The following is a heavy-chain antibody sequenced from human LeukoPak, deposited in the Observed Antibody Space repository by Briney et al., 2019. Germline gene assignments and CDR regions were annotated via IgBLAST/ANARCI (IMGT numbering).Heavy chain of an antibody. Sequence: PGRSLRLSCAASGFTFSSYSMNWVRQAPGKGLEWVSSISSSSSYIYYADSVKGRFTISRDNAKNSLYLQMNSLRAEDTAVYYCARGVGYYDYVWGSSRGQGTLVTVSS. CDR1: GFTFSSYS. V-gene: IGHV3-21*01. CDR2: ISSSSSYI. J-gene: IGHJ4*02. D-gene: IGHD3-16*01. CDR3: ARGVGYYDYVWGSS.